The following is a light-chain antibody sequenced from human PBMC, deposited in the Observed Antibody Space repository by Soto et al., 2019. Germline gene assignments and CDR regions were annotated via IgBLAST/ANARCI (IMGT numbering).Light chain of an antibody. V-gene: IGKV3-20*01. CDR1: QTVRNNY. CDR3: QLYGSSPPRYT. J-gene: IGKJ5*01. CDR2: DAS. Sequence: DIVMTQSPDSLAVSLGERATLSCRASQTVRNNYLAWYQQKPGQAPRLLIYDASSRATGIPDRFSGSGSGTDFTLTISRLEPEDFAVYFCQLYGSSPPRYTFGQGTRLEIK.